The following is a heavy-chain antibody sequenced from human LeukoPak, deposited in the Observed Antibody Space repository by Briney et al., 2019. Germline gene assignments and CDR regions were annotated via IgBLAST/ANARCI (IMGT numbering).Heavy chain of an antibody. D-gene: IGHD1-26*01. CDR3: ARERWEDGAFDI. Sequence: SETLSLTCTVSGGSISSSSYYWGWIRQPPGKGLEWIGSIYYSGSTYYNPSLKSRVTISVDTSKNQFSLKLSSVTAADTAVYYCARERWEDGAFDIWGQGTMVTVSS. CDR2: IYYSGST. J-gene: IGHJ3*02. V-gene: IGHV4-39*07. CDR1: GGSISSSSYY.